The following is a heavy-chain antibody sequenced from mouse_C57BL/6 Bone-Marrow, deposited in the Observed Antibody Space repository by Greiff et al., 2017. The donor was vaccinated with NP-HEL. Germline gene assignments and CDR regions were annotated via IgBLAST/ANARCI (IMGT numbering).Heavy chain of an antibody. CDR1: GYAFTNYL. D-gene: IGHD1-1*01. CDR2: INPGSGGT. J-gene: IGHJ2*01. V-gene: IGHV1-54*01. Sequence: QVQLKESGAELVRPGTSVKVSCKASGYAFTNYLIEWVKQRPGQGLEWIGVINPGSGGTNYNEKFKGKATLTADKSSSTAYMQLSSLTSEDSAVYFCAREGSYYGSSFDYWGQGTTLTVSS. CDR3: AREGSYYGSSFDY.